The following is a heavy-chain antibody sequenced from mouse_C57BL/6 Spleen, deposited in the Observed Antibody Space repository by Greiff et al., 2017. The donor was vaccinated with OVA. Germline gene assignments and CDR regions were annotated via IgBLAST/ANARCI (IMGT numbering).Heavy chain of an antibody. D-gene: IGHD2-1*01. V-gene: IGHV1-42*01. Sequence: VQLKESGPELVKPGASVKISCKASGYSFTGYYMNWVKQSPEKSLEWIGEINPSTGGTTYNQKFKAKATLTVDKSSSTAYMQLKSLTSEDSAVYYCARGYYGNPHDYWGQGTTLTVSS. J-gene: IGHJ2*01. CDR1: GYSFTGYY. CDR3: ARGYYGNPHDY. CDR2: INPSTGGT.